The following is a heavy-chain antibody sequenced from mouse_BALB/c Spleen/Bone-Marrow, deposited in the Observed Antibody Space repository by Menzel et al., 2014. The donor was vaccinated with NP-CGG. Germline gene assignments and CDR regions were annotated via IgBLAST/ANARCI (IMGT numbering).Heavy chain of an antibody. J-gene: IGHJ2*01. V-gene: IGHV1-77*01. CDR1: GYTFTDYV. CDR3: ATGTDY. D-gene: IGHD4-1*01. CDR2: IYPGSGST. Sequence: VQLVESGPELVKPGASVKMSCKASGYTFTDYVISWVKQRTGQGLEWIGEIYPGSGSTYYNEKFKGKATLTADKSSNTAYMQRSSLTSEDSAVYFCATGTDYWGQGTTLTVSS.